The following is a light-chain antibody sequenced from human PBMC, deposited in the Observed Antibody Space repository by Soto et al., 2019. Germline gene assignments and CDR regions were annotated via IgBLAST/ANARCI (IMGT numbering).Light chain of an antibody. CDR1: SSDVGGYNY. J-gene: IGLJ1*01. V-gene: IGLV2-8*01. CDR2: EVS. Sequence: QSVLTQPPSASGSYGQSVTISCTGTSSDVGGYNYVSWYQQHPGKAPKLMIYEVSKRPSGVPDRFSGSKSGNTASLTVSGLQAEDEADYYCSSYAGSNNYVFGTG. CDR3: SSYAGSNNYV.